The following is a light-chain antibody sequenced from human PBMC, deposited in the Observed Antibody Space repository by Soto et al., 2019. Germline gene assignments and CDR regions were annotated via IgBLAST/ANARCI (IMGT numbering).Light chain of an antibody. CDR1: QSVSSSY. Sequence: EMVLTQSPGPLSFSPGERATLSCRASQSVSSSYLAWYQQKPGQTPRLLIYGTSSRATGIPDRFSGSGSGTDFTLTISRLEPEDFAVYYCQQYGSSLYTFGQGTKLEIK. V-gene: IGKV3-20*01. CDR3: QQYGSSLYT. CDR2: GTS. J-gene: IGKJ2*01.